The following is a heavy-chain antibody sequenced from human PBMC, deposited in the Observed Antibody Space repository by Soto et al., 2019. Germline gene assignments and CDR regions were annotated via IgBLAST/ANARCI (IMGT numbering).Heavy chain of an antibody. CDR2: ITSSSSTI. Sequence: GGSLRLSCAASGFTFSSYNMNWVRQAPGKGLEWLSYITSSSSTIYYADSVKGRFTISRDNSKNTLYLQMNSLRAEDTAVYYCAYSSTPFDYWGQGTLVTVSS. D-gene: IGHD6-13*01. V-gene: IGHV3-48*01. J-gene: IGHJ4*02. CDR3: AYSSTPFDY. CDR1: GFTFSSYN.